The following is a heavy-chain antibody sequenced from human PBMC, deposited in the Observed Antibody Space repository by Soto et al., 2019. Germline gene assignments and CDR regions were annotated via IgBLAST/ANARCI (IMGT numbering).Heavy chain of an antibody. V-gene: IGHV4-34*01. CDR3: AAAITIFGVVTPYYYYGMDV. J-gene: IGHJ6*02. Sequence: PSETLSLTCAVYGGSFSGYYWSWIRQPPGKGLEWIGEINHSGSTNYNPSLKSRVTISVDTSKNQFSLKLSSVTAADTAVYYCAAAITIFGVVTPYYYYGMDVWGQGTTGIVSS. CDR2: INHSGST. D-gene: IGHD3-3*01. CDR1: GGSFSGYY.